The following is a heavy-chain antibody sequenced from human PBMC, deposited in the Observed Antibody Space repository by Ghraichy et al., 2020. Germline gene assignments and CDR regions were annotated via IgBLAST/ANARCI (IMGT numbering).Heavy chain of an antibody. CDR2: ISSSGSTI. V-gene: IGHV3-48*02. CDR1: GITFSSYS. Sequence: GGSLNISCAVSGITFSSYSMNWVRQAPGKGLEWVSYISSSGSTIYYADSVKGRFTISRDNAKNSLYLQMNSLREEDTAVYHCARDLDYWGQGTLVTVSS. CDR3: ARDLDY. J-gene: IGHJ4*02.